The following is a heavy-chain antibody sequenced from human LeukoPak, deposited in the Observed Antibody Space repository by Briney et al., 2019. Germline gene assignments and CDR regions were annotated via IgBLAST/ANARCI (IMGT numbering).Heavy chain of an antibody. CDR3: ATVSMVRGVESDY. J-gene: IGHJ4*02. CDR2: LYYSGST. V-gene: IGHV4-39*01. CDR1: GGSISSSPYQ. D-gene: IGHD3-10*01. Sequence: SVTLSLTCTVSGGSISSSPYQWGWIRQPPGKGLEWIGSLYYSGSTYYNPSLKSRATISVDTSVNQFSLKLSSVTAPDTAVYHGATVSMVRGVESDYWGQGTLVTVSS.